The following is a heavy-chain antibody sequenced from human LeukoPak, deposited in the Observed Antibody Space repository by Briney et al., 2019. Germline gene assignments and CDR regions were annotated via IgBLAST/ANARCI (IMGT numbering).Heavy chain of an antibody. CDR2: INYSGST. CDR1: DESFSGYY. CDR3: AREGRGGHNFDY. J-gene: IGHJ4*02. D-gene: IGHD2-15*01. V-gene: IGHV4-34*01. Sequence: SETLSLTCAVSDESFSGYYWNWIRQPPGRGLEWIGEINYSGSTQYHPSLKSRVSMSVDKSKKQVSLKLSSVTVADPAVYYCAREGRGGHNFDYWGQGTLAIVS.